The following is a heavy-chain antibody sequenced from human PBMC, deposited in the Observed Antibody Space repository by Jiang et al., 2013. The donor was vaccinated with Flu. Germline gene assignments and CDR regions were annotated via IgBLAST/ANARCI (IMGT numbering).Heavy chain of an antibody. J-gene: IGHJ2*01. D-gene: IGHD3-22*01. CDR1: GGSISSYY. V-gene: IGHV4-59*01. CDR2: IHYSGTT. Sequence: TCTVSGGSISSYYWNWIRQPPGKGLEWIGFIHYSGTTSYTPSLKGRVTISVDTPKKQVSLKLTSVTTGDTAVYYCARADSSISYWYFDLWGRGTPVTVSS. CDR3: ARADSSISYWYFDL.